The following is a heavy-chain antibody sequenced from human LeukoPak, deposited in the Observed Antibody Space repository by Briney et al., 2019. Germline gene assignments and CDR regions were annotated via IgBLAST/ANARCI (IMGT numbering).Heavy chain of an antibody. Sequence: GGSLRLSCAASGFTFSSYSMNWVRQAPGKGLEWVSSISSSSSYIYYADSVKGRFTISRDNAKNSLYLQMNSLRADDTAVYYCARDAGHYYDSSGYYYHADFDYWGQGTLVTVSS. CDR1: GFTFSSYS. V-gene: IGHV3-21*01. J-gene: IGHJ4*02. CDR3: ARDAGHYYDSSGYYYHADFDY. D-gene: IGHD3-22*01. CDR2: ISSSSSYI.